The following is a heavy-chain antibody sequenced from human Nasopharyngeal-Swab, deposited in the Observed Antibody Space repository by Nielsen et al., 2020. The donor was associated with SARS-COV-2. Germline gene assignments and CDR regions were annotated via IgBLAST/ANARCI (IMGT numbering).Heavy chain of an antibody. CDR3: AGGNQWLSFDL. J-gene: IGHJ4*02. D-gene: IGHD6-19*01. CDR1: GFTFSDSY. V-gene: IGHV3-11*04. CDR2: ISSSGRHI. Sequence: GESLKISCTGSGFTFSDSYMSWIRQAPGKGLEWVAYISSSGRHIYYADSVKGRFTISRDNAKNSLFLHIDSLRVEDTALYYCAGGNQWLSFDLWGQGTLVTVSS.